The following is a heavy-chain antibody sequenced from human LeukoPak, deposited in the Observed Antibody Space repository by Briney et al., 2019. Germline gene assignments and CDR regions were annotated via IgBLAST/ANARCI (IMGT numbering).Heavy chain of an antibody. CDR2: ISYDGSNK. D-gene: IGHD3-3*01. J-gene: IGHJ6*02. CDR3: AKASYYDFWSGYYPYYYYYGMDV. Sequence: GGSLSLSCAASGFTFSSYGMHWVRQAPGKGLEWVAVISYDGSNKYYADSVKGRFTISRDNSKNTLYLQMNSLRAEDTAVYYCAKASYYDFWSGYYPYYYYYGMDVWGQGTTVTVSS. CDR1: GFTFSSYG. V-gene: IGHV3-30*18.